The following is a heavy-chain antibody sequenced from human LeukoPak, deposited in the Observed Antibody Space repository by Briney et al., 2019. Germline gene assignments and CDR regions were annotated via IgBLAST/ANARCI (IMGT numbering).Heavy chain of an antibody. Sequence: SETLSLTCTVSGGSVSSGSYYWSWIRQPPGKGLEWIGYIYYSGSTNYNPSLKSRVTISVDTSKNQFSLKLSSVTAAGTAAYYCARVNPIVVNGMDVWGQGTTVTVSS. CDR2: IYYSGST. CDR1: GGSVSSGSYY. J-gene: IGHJ6*02. CDR3: ARVNPIVVNGMDV. D-gene: IGHD2-2*01. V-gene: IGHV4-61*01.